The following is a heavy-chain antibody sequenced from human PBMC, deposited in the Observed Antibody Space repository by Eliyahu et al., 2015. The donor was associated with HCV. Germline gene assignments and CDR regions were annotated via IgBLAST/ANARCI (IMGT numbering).Heavy chain of an antibody. Sequence: QVQLVQSGAEVKKPGSSVKVSCXTSGXPFSSLXFIWVRQAPGQGLEWMGGIIXLFGMANYXQQFXGRVTITADESTSTVYLELSSLSSEDTAVYYCTRPLMLTGDYDSPGGGMDVWGQGTTVSVSS. CDR2: IIXLFGMA. V-gene: IGHV1-69*01. CDR1: GXPFSSLX. J-gene: IGHJ6*02. D-gene: IGHD3-22*01. CDR3: TRPLMLTGDYDSPGGGMDV.